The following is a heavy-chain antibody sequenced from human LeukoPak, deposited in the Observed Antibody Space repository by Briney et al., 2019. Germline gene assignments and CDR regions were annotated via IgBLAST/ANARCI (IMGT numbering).Heavy chain of an antibody. J-gene: IGHJ4*02. CDR1: GYTXTGYY. V-gene: IGHV1-2*02. Sequence: ASVKVSCKASGYTXTGYYMHGVRQAPGQGLEWMGWINPNSGGTNYAQRFQGRVTMTRDTSISTAYIELNRLRSDDTAVYYCARGGDSSGYYSSQGDYWGQGTLVTVSS. D-gene: IGHD3-22*01. CDR2: INPNSGGT. CDR3: ARGGDSSGYYSSQGDY.